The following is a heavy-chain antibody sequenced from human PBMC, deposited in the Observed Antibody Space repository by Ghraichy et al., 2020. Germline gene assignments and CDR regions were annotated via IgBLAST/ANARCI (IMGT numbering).Heavy chain of an antibody. CDR3: ARSGSYHKPADY. CDR1: GGSISSGGYY. CDR2: IYNSGST. D-gene: IGHD1-26*01. Sequence: SETLSLTCTVSGGSISSGGYYWSWIRQHPGKGLEWIGYIYNSGSTYYNPSLKSRVTISVDTSKNRFSLQLSSVTAADTAVYYCARSGSYHKPADYWGQGALVTVSS. J-gene: IGHJ4*02. V-gene: IGHV4-31*03.